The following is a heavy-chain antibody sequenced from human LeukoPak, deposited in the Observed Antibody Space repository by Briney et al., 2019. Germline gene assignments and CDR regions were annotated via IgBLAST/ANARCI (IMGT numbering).Heavy chain of an antibody. D-gene: IGHD3-10*01. V-gene: IGHV3-66*01. Sequence: PGGSLRLSCAASGFTVSNDYMNWVRQAPGKGLEWVSVIYSDGDTYYADSVKGRFTISRDNSKNTLYLQMNSLRAEDTAVYYCARVTYYYDSGSFPFEYWGQGTLVTVAS. J-gene: IGHJ4*02. CDR1: GFTVSNDY. CDR3: ARVTYYYDSGSFPFEY. CDR2: IYSDGDT.